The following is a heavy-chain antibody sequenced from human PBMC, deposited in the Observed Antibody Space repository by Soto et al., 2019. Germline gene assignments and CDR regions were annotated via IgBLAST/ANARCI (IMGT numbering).Heavy chain of an antibody. Sequence: VQLLESGGGFVQPGGSLRLSCKASGFMFNYYVMSWVRQAPGKGLEWVSPMSDNGDSVKGRFTISRDNSKNTLYLQMTSLRAEDTAVYYCAKSLYYYDRNREGAFDAWGHGTEVIVSS. CDR1: GFMFNYYV. J-gene: IGHJ3*01. D-gene: IGHD3-22*01. V-gene: IGHV3-23*01. CDR3: AKSLYYYDRNREGAFDA. CDR2: MSDNG.